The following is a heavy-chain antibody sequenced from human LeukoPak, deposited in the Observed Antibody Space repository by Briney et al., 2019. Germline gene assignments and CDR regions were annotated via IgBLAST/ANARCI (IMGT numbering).Heavy chain of an antibody. CDR1: GGSISSYY. D-gene: IGHD6-19*01. CDR3: ARTEGSGWYMDWFDP. CDR2: IYYSGST. Sequence: MPSETLSLTCTVSGGSISSYYWSWIRQPPGKGLEWIGYIYYSGSTNYNPSLKSRVTISVDTSKNQFSLKLSSVTAADTAVYYCARTEGSGWYMDWFDPWGQGTLVTVSS. J-gene: IGHJ5*02. V-gene: IGHV4-59*01.